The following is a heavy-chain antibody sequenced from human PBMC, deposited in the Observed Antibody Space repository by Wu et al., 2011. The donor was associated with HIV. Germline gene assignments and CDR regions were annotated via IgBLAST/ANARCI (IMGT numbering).Heavy chain of an antibody. Sequence: VQLVQSGAEVKKPGASVKVSCKASGYTFTSYGISWVRQAPGQGLEWMGWISAYNGNTNYAQKLQGRVTMTTDTSTSTAYMELSSLRFEDTAVYYCARAVSSESKTLGDAFDIWGQGTMLTVSS. CDR1: GYTFTSYG. J-gene: IGHJ3*02. D-gene: IGHD3-10*01. V-gene: IGHV1-18*01. CDR3: ARAVSSESKTLGDAFDI. CDR2: ISAYNGNT.